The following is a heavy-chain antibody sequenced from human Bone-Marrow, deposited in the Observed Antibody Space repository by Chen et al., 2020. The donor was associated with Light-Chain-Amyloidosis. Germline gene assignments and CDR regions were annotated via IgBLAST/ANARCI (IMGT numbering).Heavy chain of an antibody. CDR2: TNPDGSRT. Sequence: EVQLVQSGGGLVQPGGSLRLSCAASNFTISEYWMHWVRQAPGKGLVWVARTNPDGSRTDHAGSVRGRFTISRDNAKNTLFLQMNSLRVEDTAVYFCVRGTSGGYGLFDQWGQGPLVTVSS. D-gene: IGHD2-2*01. V-gene: IGHV3-74*01. CDR3: VRGTSGGYGLFDQ. J-gene: IGHJ4*02. CDR1: NFTISEYW.